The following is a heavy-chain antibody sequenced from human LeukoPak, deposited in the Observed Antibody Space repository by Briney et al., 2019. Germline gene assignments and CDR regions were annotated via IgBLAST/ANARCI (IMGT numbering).Heavy chain of an antibody. J-gene: IGHJ6*02. V-gene: IGHV3-21*01. CDR1: GFTFSSYS. D-gene: IGHD3-10*01. Sequence: GGSLRLSCAASGFTFSSYSMNWVRQAPGKGLEWGSSISSSSSYIYYADSVKRRFTISRDNAKNSLYLQMNSLRAEDTAVYYCARAYYYGSGSPSNEGYYYGMDVWGQGATVTVSS. CDR3: ARAYYYGSGSPSNEGYYYGMDV. CDR2: ISSSSSYI.